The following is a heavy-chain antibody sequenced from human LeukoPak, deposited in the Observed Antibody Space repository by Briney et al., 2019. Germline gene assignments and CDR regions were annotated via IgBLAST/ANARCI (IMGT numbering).Heavy chain of an antibody. V-gene: IGHV3-23*01. D-gene: IGHD1-26*01. CDR3: AKEVIVGVSFDC. Sequence: GGSLILSCAASGFTLSSYAMGSVRQAPGKGLGWVAVISGSGGSPYYADSVKGRFTISRDNFKNTLYLQMNSLRAEDTAVYYCAKEVIVGVSFDCWGQGTLVTVSS. CDR1: GFTLSSYA. CDR2: ISGSGGSP. J-gene: IGHJ4*02.